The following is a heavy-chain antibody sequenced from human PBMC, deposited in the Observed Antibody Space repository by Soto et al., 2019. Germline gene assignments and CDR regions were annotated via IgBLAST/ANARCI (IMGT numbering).Heavy chain of an antibody. CDR1: GGSISSYY. Sequence: PSGTLSLPRTVSGGSISSYYWSWVRQPPGKGLEWIGYIYYSGSTNYNPSLKSRVTISVDTSKNQFSLKLSSVTAADTAVYYCARWVVATIPSYFDYWGQGTLVTVPS. J-gene: IGHJ4*02. D-gene: IGHD5-12*01. V-gene: IGHV4-59*08. CDR2: IYYSGST. CDR3: ARWVVATIPSYFDY.